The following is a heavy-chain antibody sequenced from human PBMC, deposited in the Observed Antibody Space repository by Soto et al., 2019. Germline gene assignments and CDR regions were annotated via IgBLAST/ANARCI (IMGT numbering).Heavy chain of an antibody. CDR1: GYTFTSYG. Sequence: GASVKVSCKASGYTFTSYGISWVRQAPGQGLEWMGWISAYNGNTNYAQKLQGRVTMTTDTSTSTAYMELRSLRSDDTAVYYCARDTAHLAVAGNFDYYYYYMDVWGKGTTVTVSS. D-gene: IGHD6-19*01. V-gene: IGHV1-18*01. CDR3: ARDTAHLAVAGNFDYYYYYMDV. CDR2: ISAYNGNT. J-gene: IGHJ6*03.